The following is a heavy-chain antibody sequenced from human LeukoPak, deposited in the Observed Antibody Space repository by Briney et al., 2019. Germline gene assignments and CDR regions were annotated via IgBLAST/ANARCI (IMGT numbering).Heavy chain of an antibody. J-gene: IGHJ4*02. Sequence: PSGTLSLTCAVSGGSISSSNWWSWVRQPPGKGLEWIGEIYHSGSTNYNPSLKSRVTISVDKSKNQFSLKLSSVTAADTAVYYCARRYDILTGPYYFDCWGQGTLVTVSS. V-gene: IGHV4-4*02. CDR1: GGSISSSNW. CDR2: IYHSGST. CDR3: ARRYDILTGPYYFDC. D-gene: IGHD3-9*01.